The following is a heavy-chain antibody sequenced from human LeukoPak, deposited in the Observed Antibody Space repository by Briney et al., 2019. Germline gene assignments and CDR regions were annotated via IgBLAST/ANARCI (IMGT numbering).Heavy chain of an antibody. Sequence: PSEPLSLTGTVFGGSISSGGYYWSWIRQHPGKGLEWIGYIYYSGSTYYNPSLKSRVTISVDTSKNQFSLKLSSVTAADTAVYYCARGTGYLDYWGQGTLVTVSS. CDR1: GGSISSGGYY. CDR2: IYYSGST. CDR3: ARGTGYLDY. V-gene: IGHV4-31*03. D-gene: IGHD3/OR15-3a*01. J-gene: IGHJ4*02.